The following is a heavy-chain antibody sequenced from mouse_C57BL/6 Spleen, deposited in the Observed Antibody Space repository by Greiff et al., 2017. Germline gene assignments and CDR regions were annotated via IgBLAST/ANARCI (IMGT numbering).Heavy chain of an antibody. V-gene: IGHV3-6*01. J-gene: IGHJ3*01. D-gene: IGHD4-1*01. Sequence: EVKLMESGPGLVKPSQSLSLTCSVTGYSITSGYYWNWIRQFPGNKLEWMGYISYDGSNNYNPSLKNRISITRDTSKNQFFLKLNSVTTEDTATYYCARGETGRGFAYWGQGTLVTVSA. CDR3: ARGETGRGFAY. CDR2: ISYDGSN. CDR1: GYSITSGYY.